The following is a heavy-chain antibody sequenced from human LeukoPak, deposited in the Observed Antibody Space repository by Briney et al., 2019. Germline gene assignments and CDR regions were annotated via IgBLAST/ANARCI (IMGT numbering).Heavy chain of an antibody. D-gene: IGHD5/OR15-5a*01. CDR2: IYYSGST. Sequence: SQTLSLTCTVSGGSISSGGYYWSWIRQHPGKGLEWIGYIYYSGSTYYNPSLKSRVTISVDTSKNQFSLKLSSVTAADTAVYYCARGPSSVYGLPFDYWGQGTLVTVSS. V-gene: IGHV4-31*03. CDR3: ARGPSSVYGLPFDY. J-gene: IGHJ4*02. CDR1: GGSISSGGYY.